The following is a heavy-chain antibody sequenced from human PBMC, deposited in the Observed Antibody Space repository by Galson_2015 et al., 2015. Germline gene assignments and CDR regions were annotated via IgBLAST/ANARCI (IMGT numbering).Heavy chain of an antibody. V-gene: IGHV3-7*01. J-gene: IGHJ3*02. CDR2: IRLDGGEK. CDR1: GFAFNTYW. CDR3: AVISGAFDI. Sequence: SLSLSCEASGFAFNTYWLSWVRQAPGQGLEWVASIRLDGGEKFYVDSVKGRFTISGDNAKNSLYLQMDSLRAEDTAVYYCAVISGAFDIWDQGTMVTVSS. D-gene: IGHD2-15*01.